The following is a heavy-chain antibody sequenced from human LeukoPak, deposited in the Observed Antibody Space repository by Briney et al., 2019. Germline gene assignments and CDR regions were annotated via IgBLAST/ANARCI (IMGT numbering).Heavy chain of an antibody. V-gene: IGHV3-30-3*01. J-gene: IGHJ4*02. CDR1: AFTFNSYA. Sequence: PGGSLRLSCAASAFTFNSYAMHWVRQAPGKGPEWVAVISYDGSSDFYADSVKGRFTISRDNSKNTVYLQMTSLRAEDTAVYYCARDQSTVVTERRYYFDYWGQGTLVTVSS. CDR3: ARDQSTVVTERRYYFDY. D-gene: IGHD4-23*01. CDR2: ISYDGSSD.